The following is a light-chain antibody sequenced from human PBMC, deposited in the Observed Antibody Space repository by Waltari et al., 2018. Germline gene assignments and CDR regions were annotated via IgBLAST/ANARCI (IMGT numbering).Light chain of an antibody. CDR2: GAS. V-gene: IGKV3-20*01. J-gene: IGKJ4*01. CDR1: QTVRTTY. CDR3: QQYDISPLT. Sequence: DIVLSHSPGTLSLFPGERATLSCRDRQTVRTTYLAWYQQTPGQAPTLLIFGASIRATGIADRFSGSGFRADFSLTISSLEPEDFAVYYCQQYDISPLTFGGGTKVEIK.